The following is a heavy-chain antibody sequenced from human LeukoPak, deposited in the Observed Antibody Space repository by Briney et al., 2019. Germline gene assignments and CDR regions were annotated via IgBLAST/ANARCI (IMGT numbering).Heavy chain of an antibody. D-gene: IGHD6-13*01. CDR1: GGSFSGYY. Sequence: SETLSLTCAVYGGSFSGYYWGWIRQPPGKGLEWIGEINHSGSTNYNPSLKSRVTISVDTSKNQFSLKLSSVTAADTAVYYCARGVYSSPLFDYWGQGTLVTVSS. CDR2: INHSGST. J-gene: IGHJ4*02. CDR3: ARGVYSSPLFDY. V-gene: IGHV4-34*01.